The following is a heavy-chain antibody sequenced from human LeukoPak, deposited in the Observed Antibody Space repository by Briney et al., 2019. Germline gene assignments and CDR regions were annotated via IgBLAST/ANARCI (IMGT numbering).Heavy chain of an antibody. CDR3: ARGVHGRFLEWVGDY. CDR1: CG. J-gene: IGHJ4*02. D-gene: IGHD3-3*01. Sequence: CGMNWVRQAPGKGLVWVSYINNSSNSIYKADSVKGRFTISRDNAKNSVYLQMDSLRVEDTAMYYCARGVHGRFLEWVGDYWGQGVMVTVSA. V-gene: IGHV3-48*01. CDR2: INNSSNSI.